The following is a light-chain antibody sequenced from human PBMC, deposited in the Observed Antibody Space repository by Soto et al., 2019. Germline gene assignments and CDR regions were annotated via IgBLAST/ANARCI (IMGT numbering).Light chain of an antibody. CDR3: QHYDSLPIT. V-gene: IGKV3-20*01. CDR1: QGVSSY. CDR2: DAS. Sequence: EIVLTQSPVIVSLSPGERATLSCRASQGVSSYLAWYQQKPGQAPRLLIYDASNRATGIPDRFSGSGSGTDFTLTISRLEPEDFAVFYCQHYDSLPITFGQGTRLEIK. J-gene: IGKJ5*01.